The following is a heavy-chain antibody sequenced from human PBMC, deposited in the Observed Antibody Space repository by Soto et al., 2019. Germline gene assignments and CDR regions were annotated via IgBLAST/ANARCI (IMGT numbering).Heavy chain of an antibody. Sequence: QVTLKETGPVLVKPTETLPLTCSVSGFSLINGRMVVSWIRQPPGTALEWLAQFFSDAERSCSTSMQSRLNIYMDSSASQVVLTMTNMASADTATYVCARMDCYYNYYGLDVWGHGIAFTVSS. CDR2: FFSDAER. D-gene: IGHD2-21*02. CDR1: GFSLINGRMV. V-gene: IGHV2-26*01. J-gene: IGHJ6*02. CDR3: ARMDCYYNYYGLDV.